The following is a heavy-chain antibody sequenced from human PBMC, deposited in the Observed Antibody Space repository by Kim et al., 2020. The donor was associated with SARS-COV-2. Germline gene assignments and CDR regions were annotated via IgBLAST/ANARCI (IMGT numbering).Heavy chain of an antibody. V-gene: IGHV1-2*02. J-gene: IGHJ4*02. D-gene: IGHD6-13*01. CDR3: ARATIATAGNVMDF. Sequence: QNLQGRVTMTRDPSIPTAYMELSSLTPDDTAVYYCARATIATAGNVMDFWGQGTLVTVSS.